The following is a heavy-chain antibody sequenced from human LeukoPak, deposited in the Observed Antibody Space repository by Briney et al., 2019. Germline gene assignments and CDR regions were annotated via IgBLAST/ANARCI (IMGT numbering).Heavy chain of an antibody. Sequence: ASVKVSCKASGYTFTSYYMHWVRQAPGQGPEWMGIINPSGGSTSYAQKFQGRVTMTRDMSTSTVYMELSSLRSEDTAVYYCARATQAAVSYNWFDPWGQGTLVTVSS. J-gene: IGHJ5*02. CDR1: GYTFTSYY. CDR3: ARATQAAVSYNWFDP. D-gene: IGHD2-15*01. CDR2: INPSGGST. V-gene: IGHV1-46*01.